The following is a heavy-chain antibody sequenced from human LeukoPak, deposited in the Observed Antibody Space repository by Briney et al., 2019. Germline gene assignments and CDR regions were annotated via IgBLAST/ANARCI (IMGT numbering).Heavy chain of an antibody. Sequence: PGGSLRLSCAASGFTFSSYGMHWVRQAPGKGLEWVAFIRYDGSNKYYADSVKGRFTISRDNSKNTLYLQMNSLRAEDTAVYHCAKDPHDCSGGSCYFGWYFDYWGQGTLVTVSS. V-gene: IGHV3-30*02. D-gene: IGHD2-15*01. CDR1: GFTFSSYG. CDR2: IRYDGSNK. CDR3: AKDPHDCSGGSCYFGWYFDY. J-gene: IGHJ4*02.